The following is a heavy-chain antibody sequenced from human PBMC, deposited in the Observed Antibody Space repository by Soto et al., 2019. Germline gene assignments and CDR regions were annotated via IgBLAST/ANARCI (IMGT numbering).Heavy chain of an antibody. CDR2: IKSKTDGGTI. CDR1: GFTFSNAW. Sequence: GGSLRLSCAASGFTFSNAWMNWVRQAPGKGLEWVGHIKSKTDGGTIDYAAPVKGRFNISRDDSKDTLYLQMNSLKTEDTAVYYCPTGPYFRDFWGQGTLVTVS. J-gene: IGHJ4*02. CDR3: PTGPYFRDF. D-gene: IGHD1-26*01. V-gene: IGHV3-15*07.